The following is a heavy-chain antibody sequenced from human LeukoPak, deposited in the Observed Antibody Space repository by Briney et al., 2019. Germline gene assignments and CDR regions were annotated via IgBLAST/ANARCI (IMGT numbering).Heavy chain of an antibody. CDR3: ARRRDGYYFDY. Sequence: PGGSLRLSCAAPGFTFSSYSMNWVRQAPGKGLEWVSSISSSSSYIYYADSVKGRFTISRDNAKNSLYLQMNSLRAEDTAVYYCARRRDGYYFDYWGQGTLVTVSS. D-gene: IGHD5-24*01. V-gene: IGHV3-21*01. CDR1: GFTFSSYS. CDR2: ISSSSSYI. J-gene: IGHJ4*02.